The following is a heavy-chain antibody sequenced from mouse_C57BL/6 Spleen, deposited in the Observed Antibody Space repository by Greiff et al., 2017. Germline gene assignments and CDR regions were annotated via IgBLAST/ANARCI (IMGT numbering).Heavy chain of an antibody. CDR3: ARSSYSRVYFDY. Sequence: EVHLVESGGGLVQPGGSLSLSCAASGFTFTDYYMSWVRQPPGKALEWLGFIRNKANGYTTEYSASVKGRFTISRDNSQSILYLQMNALRAEDSATYYCARSSYSRVYFDYWGQGTTLTVSS. CDR1: GFTFTDYY. V-gene: IGHV7-3*01. CDR2: IRNKANGYTT. D-gene: IGHD2-12*01. J-gene: IGHJ2*01.